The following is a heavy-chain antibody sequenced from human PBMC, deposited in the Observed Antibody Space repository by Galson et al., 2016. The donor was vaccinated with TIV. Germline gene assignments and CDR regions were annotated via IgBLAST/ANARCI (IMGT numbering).Heavy chain of an antibody. Sequence: LEWIGTVYYDGTTYTNPSLKSPVTLSVDSSKNQISLKLSSVTAADTAIYFCARHGPWSFYFDFWGQGTLVTVSS. J-gene: IGHJ4*02. D-gene: IGHD3-16*02. CDR2: VYYDGTT. CDR3: ARHGPWSFYFDF. V-gene: IGHV4-39*01.